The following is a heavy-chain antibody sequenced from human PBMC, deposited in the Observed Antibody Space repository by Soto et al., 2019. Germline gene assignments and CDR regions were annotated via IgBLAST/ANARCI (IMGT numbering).Heavy chain of an antibody. D-gene: IGHD3-10*01. V-gene: IGHV3-33*01. CDR1: GFTFSSYG. J-gene: IGHJ3*02. CDR2: IWYDGSNK. Sequence: GSLRLSCAASGFTFSSYGMHWVRQAPGKGLEWVAVIWYDGSNKYYADSVKGRFTISRDNSKNTLYLQMNSLRAEDTAVYYCARWGRPPPDMVRGVTRGAFDIWGQGTMVTVSS. CDR3: ARWGRPPPDMVRGVTRGAFDI.